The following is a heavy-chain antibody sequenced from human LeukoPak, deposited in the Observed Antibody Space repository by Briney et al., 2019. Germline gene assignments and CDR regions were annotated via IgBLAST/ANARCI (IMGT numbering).Heavy chain of an antibody. J-gene: IGHJ5*02. CDR2: VNSDGRFT. CDR1: GFFFSNYG. CDR3: VRSDWFDN. V-gene: IGHV3-74*03. Sequence: GSLRLSCAASGFFFSNYGMHWVRQAPGKGLVWVSRVNSDGRFTKYADSVKGRFTISRDNAKNTLYLQMNSLRAEDTAMYYCVRSDWFDNWGQGTLVTISS.